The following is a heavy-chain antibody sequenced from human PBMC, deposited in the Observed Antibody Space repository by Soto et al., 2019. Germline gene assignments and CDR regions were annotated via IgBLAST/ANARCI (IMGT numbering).Heavy chain of an antibody. CDR1: GFTFSSYA. J-gene: IGHJ4*02. D-gene: IGHD3-10*01. Sequence: EVQLLESGGGLVQPGGSLRLSCAASGFTFSSYAMSWVRQAPGKGLEWVSAISGSGGSTYYADSVKGRFTISRDNSKNTLYQQMNSLRAEDPGVYYCVLWPPYYFDYWGQGTLVTVSS. V-gene: IGHV3-23*01. CDR3: VLWPPYYFDY. CDR2: ISGSGGST.